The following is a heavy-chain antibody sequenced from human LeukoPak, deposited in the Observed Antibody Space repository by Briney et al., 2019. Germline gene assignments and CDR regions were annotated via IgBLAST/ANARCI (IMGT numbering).Heavy chain of an antibody. CDR2: IIPIFGTA. CDR3: ARVSSPLLYPSGDPYYFDY. Sequence: SVKASCKASGGTFSSYAISWVRQAPGQGLEWMGGIIPIFGTANYAQKFQGRVTITADKSTSTAYMELSSLRSEDTAVYYCARVSSPLLYPSGDPYYFDYWGQGTLVTVSS. CDR1: GGTFSSYA. D-gene: IGHD2-2*02. J-gene: IGHJ4*02. V-gene: IGHV1-69*06.